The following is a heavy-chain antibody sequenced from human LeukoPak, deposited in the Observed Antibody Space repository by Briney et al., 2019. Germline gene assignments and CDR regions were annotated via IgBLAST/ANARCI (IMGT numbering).Heavy chain of an antibody. V-gene: IGHV1-2*02. Sequence: ASVKVCCKASGYSFTGHYMHWVRQAPGQGLEWVGWINPHSGDTNYAQNFQGRVTMTRDTSISTAYLELSRLRSDDTAVYYCARVLYSSGWYDGDYWGQGTLVTVSS. J-gene: IGHJ4*02. CDR3: ARVLYSSGWYDGDY. CDR1: GYSFTGHY. D-gene: IGHD6-19*01. CDR2: INPHSGDT.